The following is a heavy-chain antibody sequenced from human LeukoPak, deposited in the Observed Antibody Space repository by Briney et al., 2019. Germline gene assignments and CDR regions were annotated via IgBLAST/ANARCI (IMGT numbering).Heavy chain of an antibody. J-gene: IGHJ1*01. CDR1: GLTFSGYE. Sequence: GGSLRLSCTASGLTFSGYEMHWVRQARGKGLECVSYISSSGNSIYYADSVKGRFTIARDNAKNSLYLQMNSLRAEDTAVYYCARGRFGSCWGQGTLVTVSS. D-gene: IGHD6-13*01. V-gene: IGHV3-48*03. CDR2: ISSSGNSI. CDR3: ARGRFGSC.